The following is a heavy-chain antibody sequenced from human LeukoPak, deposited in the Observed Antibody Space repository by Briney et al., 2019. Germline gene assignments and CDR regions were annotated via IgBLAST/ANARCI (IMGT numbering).Heavy chain of an antibody. D-gene: IGHD2-15*01. CDR3: ATIGYCSGGSCSY. Sequence: ASVTVSFKASGYTFANFGITWVRQGPAQGLELMGWISVYNKNTNHIQKFQGRVTMTTDSSTSTAYMELRSLRSDDTAVYYCATIGYCSGGSCSYWGQGTLVTVSS. V-gene: IGHV1-18*01. J-gene: IGHJ4*02. CDR1: GYTFANFG. CDR2: ISVYNKNT.